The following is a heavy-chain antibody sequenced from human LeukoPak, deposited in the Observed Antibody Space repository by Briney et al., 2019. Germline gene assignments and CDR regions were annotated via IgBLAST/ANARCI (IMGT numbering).Heavy chain of an antibody. Sequence: GGSLRLSCAASGFTFSSYGMSWIRQAPGKGLEWVSYISSRSNTIYYADSVKGRFTISRDNAKNSLYLHMNSLRSEDTAVYYCARWGRTYNILTGYSYWGQGTLVTVSS. D-gene: IGHD3-9*01. CDR2: ISSRSNTI. V-gene: IGHV3-48*04. CDR3: ARWGRTYNILTGYSY. CDR1: GFTFSSYG. J-gene: IGHJ4*02.